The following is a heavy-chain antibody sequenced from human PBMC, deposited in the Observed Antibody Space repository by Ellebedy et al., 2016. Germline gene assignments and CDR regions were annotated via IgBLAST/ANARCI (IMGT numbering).Heavy chain of an antibody. J-gene: IGHJ4*02. V-gene: IGHV3-11*06. CDR3: ARGGQWLRAQTDY. CDR1: GFTFSDYY. CDR2: ISSSSSYT. D-gene: IGHD5-12*01. Sequence: GESLKISCAASGFTFSDYYMSWIRQAPGKGLEWVSYISSSSSYTNYADSVKGRFTISRDNAKNSLYLQMNSLRAEDTAVYYCARGGQWLRAQTDYWGQGTLVTVSS.